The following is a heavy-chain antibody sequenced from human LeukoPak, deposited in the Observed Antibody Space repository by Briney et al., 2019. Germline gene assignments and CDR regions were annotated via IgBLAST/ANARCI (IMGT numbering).Heavy chain of an antibody. Sequence: PSETLSLTCTVSGVSISSHYWSWIRQSPGKRLEWIGNIYYTGSTNYNPSLQSRVAIPIDTSKNQFSLTLNSVTAADAAVYYCASAGNPHYFDFWGQGPLVTVSS. CDR3: ASAGNPHYFDF. CDR2: IYYTGST. V-gene: IGHV4-59*11. CDR1: GVSISSHY. J-gene: IGHJ4*02.